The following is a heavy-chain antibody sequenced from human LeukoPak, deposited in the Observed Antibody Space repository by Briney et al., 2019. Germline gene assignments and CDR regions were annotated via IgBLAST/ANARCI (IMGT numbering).Heavy chain of an antibody. D-gene: IGHD2-15*01. V-gene: IGHV4-34*01. J-gene: IGHJ5*02. CDR1: GGSFSGYY. CDR3: ARGREIVVVAATPNLNWFDP. Sequence: SETLSLTCAVYGGSFSGYYWSWIRQPPGKGLEWIGEIDHSGSTNYNPSLKSRVTISVDTSKNQFSLKLSSVTAADTAVYYCARGREIVVVAATPNLNWFDPWGQGTLVTVSS. CDR2: IDHSGST.